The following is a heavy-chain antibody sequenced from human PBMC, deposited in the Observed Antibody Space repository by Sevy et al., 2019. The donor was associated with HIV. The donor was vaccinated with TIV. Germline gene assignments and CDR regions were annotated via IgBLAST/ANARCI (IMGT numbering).Heavy chain of an antibody. V-gene: IGHV3-48*01. D-gene: IGHD1-26*01. CDR1: GFTFSSYS. J-gene: IGHJ4*02. CDR2: ISSSSSTI. CDR3: ARDGYSSGSYGGPFDY. Sequence: GGSLRLSCAASGFTFSSYSMNWVRQAPGKGLEWVSYISSSSSTIYYADSVKGRFTISRDNAKNSLYLQMNSLRAEDTAVYHCARDGYSSGSYGGPFDYWGQGTLVTVSS.